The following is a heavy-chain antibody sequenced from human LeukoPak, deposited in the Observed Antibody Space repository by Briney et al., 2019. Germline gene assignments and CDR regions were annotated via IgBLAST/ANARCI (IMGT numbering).Heavy chain of an antibody. CDR1: GFSFSSYW. CDR2: INQDGSEK. CDR3: ARDTAGFDY. Sequence: GGSLRLSCAASGFSFSSYWMSWVRQAPGKGLEWVVKINQDGSEKYYVDSMKGRVTISRDNAKKSLYLQMNSLRDEDTAVYYCARDTAGFDYWGQGTPVTVSS. D-gene: IGHD3-10*01. V-gene: IGHV3-7*03. J-gene: IGHJ4*02.